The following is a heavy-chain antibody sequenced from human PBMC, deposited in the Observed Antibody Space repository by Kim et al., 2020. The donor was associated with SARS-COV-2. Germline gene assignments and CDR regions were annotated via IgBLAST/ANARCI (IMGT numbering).Heavy chain of an antibody. Sequence: ASVKVSCKASGYTFTDYSIHWVRQAPGQGLEWLGWINEGNGNRIYSQNFQGRVTFIRDTSANTMNMELSSLRSEDTAVYYCVRAFLHPHENWGQGTLVTVSS. CDR2: INEGNGNR. V-gene: IGHV1-3*01. CDR1: GYTFTDYS. J-gene: IGHJ4*02. CDR3: VRAFLHPHEN.